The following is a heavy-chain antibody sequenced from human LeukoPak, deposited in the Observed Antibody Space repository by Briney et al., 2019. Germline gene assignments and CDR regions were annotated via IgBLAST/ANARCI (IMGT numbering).Heavy chain of an antibody. CDR1: GGSISSSSYY. V-gene: IGHV4-39*07. D-gene: IGHD3-10*02. CDR3: ARGGASILCFDP. Sequence: PSETLSLTCTVSGGSISSSSYYWGWIRQPPGKGLEWIGSIYYSGSTYYNPSLKSRVTISVDTSKNQFSLKLSSVTAADTAVYYCARGGASILCFDPWGQGTLVTVSS. J-gene: IGHJ5*02. CDR2: IYYSGST.